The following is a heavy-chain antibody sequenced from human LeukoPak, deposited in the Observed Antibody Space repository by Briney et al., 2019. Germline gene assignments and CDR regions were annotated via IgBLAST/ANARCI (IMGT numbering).Heavy chain of an antibody. J-gene: IGHJ4*02. CDR3: VRDDDRPDNGLDY. CDR1: GFTVSSNY. D-gene: IGHD3-22*01. CDR2: IRNDGSNK. V-gene: IGHV3-30*02. Sequence: GGSLRLSCAASGFTVSSNYVSWVRQAPGKGLEWVAFIRNDGSNKYYADSVKGRFTISRDNSKNTLYLQMNSLRAEDTAVYYCVRDDDRPDNGLDYWGQGTLVTVSS.